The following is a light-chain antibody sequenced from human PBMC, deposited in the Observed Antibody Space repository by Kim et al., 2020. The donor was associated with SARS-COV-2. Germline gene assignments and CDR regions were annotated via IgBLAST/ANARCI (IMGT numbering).Light chain of an antibody. Sequence: EIVLTQSPGTLSLPPGERATLSCRASQNIGGYSLAWYQQKPGQAPRLLIYGASIRASAIPDRFSGSGSGTEFTLTISGLEPEDSAIFYCQQYFSSRPTFGQGTKVDIK. CDR3: QQYFSSRPT. CDR1: QNIGGYS. CDR2: GAS. J-gene: IGKJ1*01. V-gene: IGKV3-20*01.